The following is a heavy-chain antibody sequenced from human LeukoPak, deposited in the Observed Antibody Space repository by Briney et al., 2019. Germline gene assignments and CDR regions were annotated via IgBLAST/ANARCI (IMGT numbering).Heavy chain of an antibody. CDR2: MSPNSGDT. CDR1: GYTFTSSD. J-gene: IGHJ3*01. D-gene: IGHD4-11*01. CDR3: ARQGSNYGADAFDV. V-gene: IGHV1-8*01. Sequence: GASMKVSCKASGYTFTSSDINWVRQATGEGLEWMGWMSPNSGDTGYAQKFQGRVTMTRDTSINTAYMELSSLRSEDTAVYYCARQGSNYGADAFDVWGQGTMVTVSS.